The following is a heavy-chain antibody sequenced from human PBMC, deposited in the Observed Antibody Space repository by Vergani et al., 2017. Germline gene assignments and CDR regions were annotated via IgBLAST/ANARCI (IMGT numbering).Heavy chain of an antibody. V-gene: IGHV3-23*01. CDR2: IRGSGGST. CDR1: GFTFNHYA. Sequence: EVQLLESGGDLVQPGGSLRLSCAASGFTFNHYAMNWVRQATGKGLEWVSCIRGSGGSTYYAGSVKGRFTISRDSSKNTLYLQMNSLSAGDTAVYYCAKANPRNSGYDYLYYYHAMDVWGQGTTVTVSS. D-gene: IGHD5-12*01. CDR3: AKANPRNSGYDYLYYYHAMDV. J-gene: IGHJ6*02.